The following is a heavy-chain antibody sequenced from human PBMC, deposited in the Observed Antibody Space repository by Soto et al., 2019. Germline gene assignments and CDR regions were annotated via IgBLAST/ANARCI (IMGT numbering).Heavy chain of an antibody. CDR2: IIPIFGTA. V-gene: IGHV1-69*12. D-gene: IGHD3-22*01. J-gene: IGHJ5*02. CDR1: GGTFSSYA. Sequence: QVQLVQSGAEVKKPGSSVKVSCKASGGTFSSYAISWVRQAPGQGLEWMGGIIPIFGTANYAQKFQGRVTITADESTSTAYMELSRLRSEDTAVYYCARDGGAYYYDSSVWFDPWGQGTLVTVSS. CDR3: ARDGGAYYYDSSVWFDP.